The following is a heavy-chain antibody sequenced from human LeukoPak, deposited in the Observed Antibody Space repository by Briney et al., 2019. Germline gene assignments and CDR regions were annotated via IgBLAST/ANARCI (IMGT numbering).Heavy chain of an antibody. D-gene: IGHD2-15*01. Sequence: PSETLSLTCTVSGGSISSYYWSWIRQPPGKGLEWIGDIYYSGSTNYNPSLKSRVTISVDTSNNQFSLKLSSVNAADQAVYYCARAAGYDINYYYYYYMDVWGKGTTVTVSS. J-gene: IGHJ6*03. CDR2: IYYSGST. V-gene: IGHV4-59*01. CDR3: ARAAGYDINYYYYYYMDV. CDR1: GGSISSYY.